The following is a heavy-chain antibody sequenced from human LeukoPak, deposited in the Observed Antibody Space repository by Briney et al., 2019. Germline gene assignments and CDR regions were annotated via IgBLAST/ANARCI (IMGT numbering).Heavy chain of an antibody. CDR3: ARGGPTGRYYYDSSGYPFDY. J-gene: IGHJ4*02. CDR2: IYHSGST. CDR1: GYSISSGYY. V-gene: IGHV4-38-2*02. D-gene: IGHD3-22*01. Sequence: PSETLSLTCTVSGYSISSGYYWGWIRQPPGKGLEWIGSIYHSGSTYYNPSLKSRVTISVDTSKNQFSLKLSSVTAADTAVYYCARGGPTGRYYYDSSGYPFDYWGQGTLVTVSS.